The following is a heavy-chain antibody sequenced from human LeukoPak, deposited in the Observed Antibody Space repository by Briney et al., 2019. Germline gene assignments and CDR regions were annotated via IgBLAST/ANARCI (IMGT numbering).Heavy chain of an antibody. V-gene: IGHV1-2*02. Sequence: GASVKVSCKASGYTFTGHYMHWVRQAPGQGLEWMGWINPHSGATNYAQKFQGRVTMTRDTSISTAYMELSRLRSDDTALYYCAREFLPGANNWFDPWGQGTLVTVSS. CDR3: AREFLPGANNWFDP. CDR2: INPHSGAT. CDR1: GYTFTGHY. J-gene: IGHJ5*02. D-gene: IGHD3-10*01.